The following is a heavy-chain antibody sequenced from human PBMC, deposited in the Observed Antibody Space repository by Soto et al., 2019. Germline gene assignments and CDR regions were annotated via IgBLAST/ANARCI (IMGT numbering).Heavy chain of an antibody. CDR2: ISGHNGNT. V-gene: IGHV1-18*04. J-gene: IGHJ4*02. Sequence: ASVKVSCKASGYSFISYDITWVRQAPGQGLEWMGWISGHNGNTNYAQKLQGRVAMTIDTSTSTAYLELRSLRSDDTAMYYCARGGTVVGTPPFDHWGQGTLVTVSS. D-gene: IGHD1-26*01. CDR3: ARGGTVVGTPPFDH. CDR1: GYSFISYD.